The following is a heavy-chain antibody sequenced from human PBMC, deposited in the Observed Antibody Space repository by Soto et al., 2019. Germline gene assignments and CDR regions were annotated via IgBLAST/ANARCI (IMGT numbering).Heavy chain of an antibody. Sequence: SVRRSCTASGGIVSSDPISWLRLDLEQPLEWMGGIIPIFGTANYAQKFQGRVTITADESTSTAYMELSSLRSEDTAVYYCARKGPAELSSYYCYGMDVWGQGTTVTVSS. J-gene: IGHJ6*02. CDR1: GGIVSSDP. D-gene: IGHD1-26*01. CDR2: IIPIFGTA. V-gene: IGHV1-69*13. CDR3: ARKGPAELSSYYCYGMDV.